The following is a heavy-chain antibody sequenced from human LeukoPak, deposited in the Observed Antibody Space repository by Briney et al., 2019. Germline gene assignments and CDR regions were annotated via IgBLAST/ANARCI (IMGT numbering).Heavy chain of an antibody. Sequence: SETLSLTCAVSGGSISSGGYSWSWIRQPPGKGLEWIGYIYHSGSTYYNPSLKSRVTISVDRSKNQFSLKLSSVTAADTAVYYCARAYCGGDCCLDYWGQGTLVTVSS. CDR2: IYHSGST. V-gene: IGHV4-30-2*01. CDR3: ARAYCGGDCCLDY. CDR1: GGSISSGGYS. J-gene: IGHJ4*02. D-gene: IGHD2-21*02.